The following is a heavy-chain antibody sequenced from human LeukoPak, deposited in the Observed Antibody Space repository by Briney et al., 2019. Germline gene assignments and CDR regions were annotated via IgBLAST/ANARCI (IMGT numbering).Heavy chain of an antibody. CDR2: IYNSGLA. Sequence: SETLSLTCTVSGGSISTYYWSWIRQPPGKELEWIGYIYNSGLANYNPSLKSRVTMSVDTSKNQFSLKLNSVTAADAAIYYCARHGGQYDFDYWGQGTLVTVSS. J-gene: IGHJ4*02. CDR3: ARHGGQYDFDY. V-gene: IGHV4-59*08. D-gene: IGHD3-16*01. CDR1: GGSISTYY.